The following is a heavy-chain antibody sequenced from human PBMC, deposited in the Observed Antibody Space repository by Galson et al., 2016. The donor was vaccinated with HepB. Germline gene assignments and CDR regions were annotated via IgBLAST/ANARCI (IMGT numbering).Heavy chain of an antibody. CDR3: ARVLSRDGYNSDFDY. D-gene: IGHD5-24*01. CDR1: GYTFTGYG. J-gene: IGHJ4*02. V-gene: IGHV1-18*01. Sequence: VKVSCKASGYTFTGYGVSWVRQAPGQGLQWMGWISPYNGNTKYAEKVQGRVTMTTDTSTSTAYMELRSLRSDDTAVYYCARVLSRDGYNSDFDYWGQGTLVTVSS. CDR2: ISPYNGNT.